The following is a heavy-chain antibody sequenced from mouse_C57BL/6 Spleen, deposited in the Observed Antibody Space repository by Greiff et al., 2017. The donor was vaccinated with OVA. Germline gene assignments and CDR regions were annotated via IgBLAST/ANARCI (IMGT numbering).Heavy chain of an antibody. D-gene: IGHD2-4*01. CDR1: GYTFTSYW. J-gene: IGHJ4*01. CDR3: AIDYGYAMDY. Sequence: VKLQQPGAELVKPGASVKLSCKASGYTFTSYWMHWVKQRPGQGLEWIGMIHPNSGSTNYNEKFKSKATLTVDKSSSTAYMQLSSLTSEDSAVYYCAIDYGYAMDYWGQGTSVTVSS. CDR2: IHPNSGST. V-gene: IGHV1-64*01.